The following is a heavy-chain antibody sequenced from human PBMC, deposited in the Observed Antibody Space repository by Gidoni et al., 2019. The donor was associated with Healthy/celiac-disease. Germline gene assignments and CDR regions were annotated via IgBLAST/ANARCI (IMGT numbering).Heavy chain of an antibody. CDR1: GFTFSNAW. V-gene: IGHV3-15*07. D-gene: IGHD2-15*01. CDR3: TTDPNGWDI. Sequence: EVQLVESGGGLVKPGGSLRLSCAASGFTFSNAWMNWVRQAPGKGLEWVGSIKSKTDGGTTDYAAPVKGRFTISRDDSKNTLYLQMNSLKTEDTAVYYCTTDPNGWDIWGQGTMVTVSS. J-gene: IGHJ3*02. CDR2: IKSKTDGGTT.